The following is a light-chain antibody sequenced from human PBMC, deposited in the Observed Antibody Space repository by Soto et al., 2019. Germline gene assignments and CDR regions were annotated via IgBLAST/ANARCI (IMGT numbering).Light chain of an antibody. CDR3: CSYAGSYTLV. CDR1: SSDVGGYNY. Sequence: QSVLTQPRSVSGSPGQSVTISCTGTSSDVGGYNYVSWYQQHPGKAPKLMIYDVNKRPSGGPDRFSGSKSGNTASLTISGLQSEDEADYYCCSYAGSYTLVFGTGTKLTVL. J-gene: IGLJ1*01. V-gene: IGLV2-11*01. CDR2: DVN.